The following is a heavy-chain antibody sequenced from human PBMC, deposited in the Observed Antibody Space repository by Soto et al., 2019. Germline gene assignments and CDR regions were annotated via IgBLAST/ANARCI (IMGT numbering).Heavy chain of an antibody. CDR1: GGTFSSYA. CDR3: ARYIRNYYDSSGYLDY. CDR2: IIPIFGTA. D-gene: IGHD3-22*01. V-gene: IGHV1-69*13. Sequence: GASVKVSCKASGGTFSSYAISWVRQAPGQGLEWMGGIIPIFGTANYAQKFQGRVTITADESTSTAYMELSSLRSEDTAVYYCARYIRNYYDSSGYLDYWGQGTLVTVSS. J-gene: IGHJ4*02.